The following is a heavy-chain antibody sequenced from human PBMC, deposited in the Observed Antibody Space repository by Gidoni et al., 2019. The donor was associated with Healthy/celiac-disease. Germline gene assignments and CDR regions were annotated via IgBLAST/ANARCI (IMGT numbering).Heavy chain of an antibody. CDR2: IWDDGSNK. J-gene: IGHJ4*02. CDR1: GFTFSSYG. Sequence: HVPLVAAGGGVVQPGRALRRSCAASGFTFSSYGMHWVRQAPGKRLEWVAVIWDDGSNKYYADSVKGRFTISRDNSKNTLYLQMNSLRAEDTAVYYCARDKPEQLFDYWGQGTLVTVSS. D-gene: IGHD6-13*01. V-gene: IGHV3-33*01. CDR3: ARDKPEQLFDY.